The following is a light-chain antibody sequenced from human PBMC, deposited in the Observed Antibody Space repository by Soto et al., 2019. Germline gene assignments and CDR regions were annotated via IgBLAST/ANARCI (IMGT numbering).Light chain of an antibody. Sequence: EIQITQSPSCLSASVGDRVTITCQVSQDISNYLNWYQQTPGKAPKLLIYDASNLETGVPSRFSGGGSGTDFTFIISRLQPEDIATYFCQQYDNLPITFGQGTRLEIK. CDR3: QQYDNLPIT. J-gene: IGKJ5*01. V-gene: IGKV1-33*01. CDR1: QDISNY. CDR2: DAS.